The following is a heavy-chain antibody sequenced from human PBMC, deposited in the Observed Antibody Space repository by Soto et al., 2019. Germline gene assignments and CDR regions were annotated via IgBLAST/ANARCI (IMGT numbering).Heavy chain of an antibody. J-gene: IGHJ5*02. CDR1: GYTFSSYA. CDR2: IIPIFGTA. Sequence: SVKVSCKASGYTFSSYAISWVRQAPGQGLEWMGGIIPIFGTANYAQKFQGRVTITADESTSTAYMELSSLRSEDTAVYYCARLENYCGGDCYSGYNWFDPWGQGTLVTVSS. CDR3: ARLENYCGGDCYSGYNWFDP. V-gene: IGHV1-69*13. D-gene: IGHD2-21*02.